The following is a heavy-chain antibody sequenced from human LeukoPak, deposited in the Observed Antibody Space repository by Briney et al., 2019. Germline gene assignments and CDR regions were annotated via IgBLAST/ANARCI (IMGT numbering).Heavy chain of an antibody. J-gene: IGHJ4*02. CDR2: INHNGNVN. Sequence: GGSLRLSRVASGFTFSSYWMNWARQAPGKGLEWVASINHNGNVNYYVDSVKGRFTISRDNAKNSLYLQMNSLRVEDTAVYYCARDPGWGALDYWGQGALVIVSS. V-gene: IGHV3-7*03. CDR3: ARDPGWGALDY. CDR1: GFTFSSYW. D-gene: IGHD3-16*01.